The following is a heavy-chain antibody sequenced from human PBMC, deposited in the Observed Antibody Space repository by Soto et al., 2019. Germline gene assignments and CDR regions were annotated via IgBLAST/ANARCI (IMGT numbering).Heavy chain of an antibody. Sequence: SETLSLTCTVSGGSISSYYWSWIRQPPGKRLEWIGYIYYSGSTNYNPSLKSRVTISVDTSKNQFSLKLSSVTAADTAVYYCARAYGYYFDYWGQGTLVTVSS. V-gene: IGHV4-59*01. CDR2: IYYSGST. CDR1: GGSISSYY. D-gene: IGHD4-17*01. CDR3: ARAYGYYFDY. J-gene: IGHJ4*02.